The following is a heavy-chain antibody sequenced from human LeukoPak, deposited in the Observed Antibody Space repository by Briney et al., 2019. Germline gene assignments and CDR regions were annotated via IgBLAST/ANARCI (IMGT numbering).Heavy chain of an antibody. V-gene: IGHV3-23*01. CDR2: ITGSGGST. CDR1: GFTFSSYA. D-gene: IGHD1-26*01. Sequence: GGSLRLSCAASGFTFSSYAMSWVRQAPGKGLEWVSAITGSGGSTYYADSVKGRFTISRDNSKSTLYLQMNSLRAEDTAVYYCAKDQRSSGRVCDYWGQGTQVTVSS. CDR3: AKDQRSSGRVCDY. J-gene: IGHJ4*02.